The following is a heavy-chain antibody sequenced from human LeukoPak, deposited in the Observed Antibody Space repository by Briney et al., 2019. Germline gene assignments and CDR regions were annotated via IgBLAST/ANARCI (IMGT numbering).Heavy chain of an antibody. J-gene: IGHJ4*02. CDR1: GGSLWFQQ. Sequence: SETLSLTCSVSGGSLWFQQGGCIGEAPGERLVWIGSIYYSANTYYNSSLKSRVTISLDTSKNQFSLNLFSVTAADTAMYYCTRANGYGLIDYWGQGTLVTVSS. V-gene: IGHV4-39*07. D-gene: IGHD3-16*01. CDR2: IYYSANT. CDR3: TRANGYGLIDY.